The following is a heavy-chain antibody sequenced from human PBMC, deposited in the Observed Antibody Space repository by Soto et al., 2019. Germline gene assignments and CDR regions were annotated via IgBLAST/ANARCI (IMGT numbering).Heavy chain of an antibody. Sequence: PGGSLRLSCAASGFTFSSYAMSWVRQAPGKGLEWVSAISGSGGSTYYADSVKGRFTISRDNSKNTLYLQMNSLRAEDTAVYYCAKRYPSVVVVAATGNDYWGQGTLVTVSS. CDR1: GFTFSSYA. D-gene: IGHD2-15*01. V-gene: IGHV3-23*01. J-gene: IGHJ4*02. CDR3: AKRYPSVVVVAATGNDY. CDR2: ISGSGGST.